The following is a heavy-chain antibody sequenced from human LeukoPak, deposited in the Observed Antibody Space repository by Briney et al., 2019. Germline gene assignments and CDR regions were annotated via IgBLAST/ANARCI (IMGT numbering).Heavy chain of an antibody. CDR2: IIPLFGTA. V-gene: IGHV1-69*06. CDR3: ARLRKVWGVPLLYMDV. Sequence: GASVKVSCKASGGTFCSYAISWVRQAPGQGLEWMGRIIPLFGTANYAQKFQGRVTITGDKSTSTAYMELSSLRSEDTAVYYCARLRKVWGVPLLYMDVWGKGTTVTVSS. D-gene: IGHD3-10*01. J-gene: IGHJ6*03. CDR1: GGTFCSYA.